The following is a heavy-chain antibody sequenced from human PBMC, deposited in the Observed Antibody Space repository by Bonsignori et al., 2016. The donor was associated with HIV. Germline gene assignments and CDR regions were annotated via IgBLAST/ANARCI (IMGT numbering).Heavy chain of an antibody. V-gene: IGHV3-23*01. Sequence: GESLKISCAASGFTFSTYAMNWVRQAPGKGLEWVSALSGGGGSTYYADSVKGRFTISRDNSKNTLYLQMNSLRAEGTAVYYCAKDPSPNWGFPYWYFDLWGRGTLVTVSS. CDR1: GFTFSTYA. J-gene: IGHJ2*01. CDR2: LSGGGGST. D-gene: IGHD3-16*01. CDR3: AKDPSPNWGFPYWYFDL.